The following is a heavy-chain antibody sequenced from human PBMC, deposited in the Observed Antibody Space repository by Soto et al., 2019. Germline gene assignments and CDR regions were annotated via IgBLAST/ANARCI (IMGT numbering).Heavy chain of an antibody. V-gene: IGHV1-18*01. J-gene: IGHJ3*02. Sequence: QVQLVQSGAEVKKPGASVKVSCKASGYTFTSYGISWVRQAPGQGLEWMGWISAYNGNTNYAQKLQGRVTMTTDTSTSTAYMERRSLRSDDTAVYYCARDGYCSSTSCYEADAFDIWGQGTMVTVSS. CDR2: ISAYNGNT. CDR1: GYTFTSYG. CDR3: ARDGYCSSTSCYEADAFDI. D-gene: IGHD2-2*03.